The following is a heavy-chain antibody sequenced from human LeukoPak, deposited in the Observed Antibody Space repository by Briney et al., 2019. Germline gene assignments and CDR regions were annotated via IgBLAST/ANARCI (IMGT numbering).Heavy chain of an antibody. Sequence: GGSLRLSCAGSGFTFRNPWMSWVRQAPGKGLEWVSSISSSSSYIYYADSVKGRFTISRDNAKNSLYLQMNSLRAEDTAVYYCARGQLPTAVAGMSYYWGQGTLVTVSS. J-gene: IGHJ4*02. D-gene: IGHD6-19*01. CDR2: ISSSSSYI. CDR1: GFTFRNPW. V-gene: IGHV3-21*03. CDR3: ARGQLPTAVAGMSYY.